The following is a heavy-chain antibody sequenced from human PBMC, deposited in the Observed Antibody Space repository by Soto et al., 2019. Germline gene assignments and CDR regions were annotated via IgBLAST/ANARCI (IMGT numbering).Heavy chain of an antibody. CDR3: ARDADGGGYYYNY. V-gene: IGHV4-31*03. CDR2: IYNSGAT. CDR1: GGSNSSSSYY. Sequence: SEALSLTCTVSGGSNSSSSYYWGWIRQPPGKGLEWIGYIYNSGATYYNPSLKSRVTISVDTSKNQFSLKLSSVTAADTAVYYSARDADGGGYYYNYWGQGTMVTVSS. D-gene: IGHD3-22*01. J-gene: IGHJ4*02.